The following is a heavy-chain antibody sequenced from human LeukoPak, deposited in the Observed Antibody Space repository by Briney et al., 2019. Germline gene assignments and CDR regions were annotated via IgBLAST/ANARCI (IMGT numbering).Heavy chain of an antibody. CDR1: GGTFSSYA. D-gene: IGHD6-19*01. J-gene: IGHJ4*02. CDR3: ARELDSSGWYYY. V-gene: IGHV1-69*13. CDR2: IIPIFGTA. Sequence: ASVKVSCKASGGTFSSYAISWVRQAPGQGLEWMGGIIPIFGTANYAQKFQGRVTITADESTSTAYMELSSPRSEDTAVYYCARELDSSGWYYYWGQGTLVTVSS.